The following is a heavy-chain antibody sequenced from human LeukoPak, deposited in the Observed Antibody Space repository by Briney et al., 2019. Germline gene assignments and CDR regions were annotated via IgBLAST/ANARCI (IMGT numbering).Heavy chain of an antibody. V-gene: IGHV3-48*01. Sequence: HPGGSLRLSCVASGFTFNTYNMNWVRQAPGKGLEWVSFVSRVGSTIFYADSVKGRFTISRDNAKNSLFLEMSSLRAEDTAVYYCARVLVTATSLTYDGFDMWGQGTMVTVSS. CDR1: GFTFNTYN. J-gene: IGHJ3*02. CDR2: VSRVGSTI. D-gene: IGHD5-12*01. CDR3: ARVLVTATSLTYDGFDM.